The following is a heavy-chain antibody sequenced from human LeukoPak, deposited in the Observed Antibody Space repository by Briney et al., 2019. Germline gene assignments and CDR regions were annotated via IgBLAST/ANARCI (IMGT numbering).Heavy chain of an antibody. J-gene: IGHJ4*02. CDR1: GYTFTGYY. CDR3: ARYRFGGSALDY. V-gene: IGHV1-2*02. Sequence: ASVKVSCKASGYTFTGYYMHWVRQAPGQGLEWMGWINPNSGGTNYAQKFQGRVTMTRDTSISTAYMELSRLRSDDAAVYYCARYRFGGSALDYWGQGTLVTVSS. CDR2: INPNSGGT. D-gene: IGHD3-10*01.